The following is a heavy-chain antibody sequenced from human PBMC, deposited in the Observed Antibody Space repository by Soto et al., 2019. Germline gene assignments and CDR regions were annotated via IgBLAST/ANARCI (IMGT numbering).Heavy chain of an antibody. J-gene: IGHJ5*02. V-gene: IGHV4-39*01. CDR1: GGSISSSSYY. CDR2: IYYSGST. CDR3: ARHLYSYGYFDWFDP. Sequence: SETLSLTCTVSGGSISSSSYYWGWIRQPPGKGLEWIGSIYYSGSTYYNPSLKSRVTISVDTSKNQFSQKLSSVTAADTAVYYCARHLYSYGYFDWFDPWGQGTLVTVS. D-gene: IGHD5-18*01.